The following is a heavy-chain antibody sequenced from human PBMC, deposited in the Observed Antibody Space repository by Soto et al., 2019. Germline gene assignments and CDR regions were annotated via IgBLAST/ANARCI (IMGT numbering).Heavy chain of an antibody. D-gene: IGHD2-2*01. Sequence: QVQLQESGPGLVKPSQTLSLTCTVSGGSISSGGYYWSWIRQHPGKGLEWIGYIYYSGSTYYNPSLKSRVTISVDTSKNQFSLKLSSVTAADTAVYYCARGLGYCSSTSCYGPGPVDAFDIWGQGTMVTVSS. V-gene: IGHV4-31*03. CDR2: IYYSGST. J-gene: IGHJ3*02. CDR3: ARGLGYCSSTSCYGPGPVDAFDI. CDR1: GGSISSGGYY.